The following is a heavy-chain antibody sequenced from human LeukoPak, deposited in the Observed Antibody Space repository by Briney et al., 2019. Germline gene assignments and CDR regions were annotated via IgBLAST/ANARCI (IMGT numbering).Heavy chain of an antibody. CDR1: GYTFTNYT. CDR2: INVGNGYT. CDR3: ARHDSSGSSFDY. D-gene: IGHD3-22*01. J-gene: IGHJ4*02. Sequence: ASVKVSCTASGYTFTNYTMHWVRQAPGQRLEWMGWINVGNGYTKYSQKFQGRVTITRDTSASTAYMELSSLTSEDTAVYYCARHDSSGSSFDYRGQGTLVTVSS. V-gene: IGHV1-3*01.